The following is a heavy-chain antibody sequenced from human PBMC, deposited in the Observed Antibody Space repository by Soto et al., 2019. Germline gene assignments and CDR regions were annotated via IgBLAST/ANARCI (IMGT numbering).Heavy chain of an antibody. V-gene: IGHV4-39*01. Sequence: SETLSLTCTVSGGSISSSSYYWGWIRQPPGKGLEWIGRIYYSGSTYYNPSLKSRVTISVDTSKNQFSLKLSSVTAADTAVYYGARLPRGGYDVDYWGQGTLVTVSS. J-gene: IGHJ4*02. CDR2: IYYSGST. CDR1: GGSISSSSYY. CDR3: ARLPRGGYDVDY. D-gene: IGHD3-3*01.